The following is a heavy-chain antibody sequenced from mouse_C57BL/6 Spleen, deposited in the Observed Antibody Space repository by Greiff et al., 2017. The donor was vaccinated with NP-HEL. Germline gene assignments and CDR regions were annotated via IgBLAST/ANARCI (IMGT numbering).Heavy chain of an antibody. CDR3: ASYYGSSYLFAY. J-gene: IGHJ3*01. V-gene: IGHV3-6*01. CDR1: GYSITSGNY. Sequence: EVKLMESGPGLVKPSQSLSLTCSVTGYSITSGNYWNWIRQFPGNKLEWMGYISYDGSNNYNPSLKNRISITRDTSKNQFFLKLNSVTTEDTATYYCASYYGSSYLFAYWGQGTLVTVSA. CDR2: ISYDGSN. D-gene: IGHD1-1*01.